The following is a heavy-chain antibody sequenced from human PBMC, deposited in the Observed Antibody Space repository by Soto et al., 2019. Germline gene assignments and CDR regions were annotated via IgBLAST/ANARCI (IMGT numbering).Heavy chain of an antibody. V-gene: IGHV3-23*01. CDR2: ISGSGIST. CDR3: ATGYRSFDY. CDR1: GFTFSTYV. J-gene: IGHJ4*02. Sequence: GGSLRLSCAASGFTFSTYVVSWVRQAPGKGLEWVSGISGSGISTYYADSVKGRFTISRDNSKNTLYLQMNSLRAEDTAVYYCATGYRSFDYWGQVTLVTVSS. D-gene: IGHD4-4*01.